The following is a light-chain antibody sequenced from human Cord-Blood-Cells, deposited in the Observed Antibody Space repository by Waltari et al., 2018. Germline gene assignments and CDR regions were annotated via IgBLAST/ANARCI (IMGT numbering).Light chain of an antibody. CDR2: DAS. CDR3: QQRSNWPLT. J-gene: IGKJ4*01. V-gene: IGKV3-11*01. Sequence: EIVLPQSPATLSLSPGERATHSCRASQSVSSYLAWYQQKPCQAPRLLIYDASNRATGIPARFSGSGSGTDFTLTISSLEPEDFAVYYCQQRSNWPLTFGGGTKVEIK. CDR1: QSVSSY.